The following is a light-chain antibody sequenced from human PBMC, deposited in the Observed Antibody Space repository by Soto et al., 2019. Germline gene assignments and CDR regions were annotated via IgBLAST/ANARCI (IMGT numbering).Light chain of an antibody. CDR1: QDINKN. CDR3: QQYDNLPT. J-gene: IGKJ4*01. Sequence: DIQMTQSTSSLSASVGDRVTITCQASQDINKNLIWYQQKPGKAPKLLIYDASDLETGVPSRFSGSGSGTGFTFTISSLQPEDIATYYCQQYDNLPTFGGGTKVDIK. CDR2: DAS. V-gene: IGKV1-33*01.